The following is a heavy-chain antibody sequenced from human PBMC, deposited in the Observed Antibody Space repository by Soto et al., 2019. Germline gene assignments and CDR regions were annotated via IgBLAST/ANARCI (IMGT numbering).Heavy chain of an antibody. V-gene: IGHV3-53*01. CDR1: GFTVSDTY. CDR2: LYSGGRT. Sequence: GGSLRLSCAASGFTVSDTYITWVRQAPGKGLEWVSLLYSGGRTYYADSVKGRFTISRDTSKNALYLQMNSLETEGTAVYYCARSDRGYSSSLDVWGQGTTVTVSS. CDR3: ARSDRGYSSSLDV. D-gene: IGHD2-15*01. J-gene: IGHJ6*02.